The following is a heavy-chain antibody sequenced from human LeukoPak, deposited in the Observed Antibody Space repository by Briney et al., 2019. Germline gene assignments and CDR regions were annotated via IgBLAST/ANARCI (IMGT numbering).Heavy chain of an antibody. D-gene: IGHD6-19*01. J-gene: IGHJ4*02. CDR1: GGSFSGYY. CDR2: INHSGST. Sequence: SETLSLTCAVYGGSFSGYYWSWIRQPPGKGLEWIGEINHSGSTNYNPSLKSRVTISVDTSKNQFSLKLSSVTAADTAVYYCARLRQIAVAGNGLIRVVQYFDYWGQGTLVTVSS. CDR3: ARLRQIAVAGNGLIRVVQYFDY. V-gene: IGHV4-34*01.